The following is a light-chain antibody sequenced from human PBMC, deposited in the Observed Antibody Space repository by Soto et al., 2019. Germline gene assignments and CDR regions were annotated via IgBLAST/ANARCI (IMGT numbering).Light chain of an antibody. CDR1: LAISNY. Sequence: DIQMTQSPSSLSAFVGDRVTITCRASLAISNYLAWYQQKPGKAPNLLIYGASTLQSGVPSRFAGSGSGTEFSLTITSLKPEDVATYYCQRYNTVPWTFGQGTKVEIK. CDR3: QRYNTVPWT. J-gene: IGKJ1*01. V-gene: IGKV1-27*01. CDR2: GAS.